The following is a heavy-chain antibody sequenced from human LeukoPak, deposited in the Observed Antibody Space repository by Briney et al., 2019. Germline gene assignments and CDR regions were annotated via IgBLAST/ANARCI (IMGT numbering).Heavy chain of an antibody. CDR1: GYTFTDYT. J-gene: IGHJ4*02. CDR2: IDGGSGNT. V-gene: IGHV1-3*01. CDR3: ANPRYDSSGYYYVD. Sequence: ASVKVSCKASGYTFTDYTMHWLRQAPGQRLDWMGWIDGGSGNTKYSPEFQGRVTITRDTSASTAYMELSSLRSEDTAVYYCANPRYDSSGYYYVDWGQGTLVTVSS. D-gene: IGHD3-22*01.